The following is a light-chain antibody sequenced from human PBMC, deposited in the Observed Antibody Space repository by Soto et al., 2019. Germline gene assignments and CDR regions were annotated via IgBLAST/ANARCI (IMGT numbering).Light chain of an antibody. J-gene: IGKJ5*01. Sequence: EFVLTQSPGTLSLSPVERATLSCMASQSLTNSFMAWYQQKPGQAPRLLIYDTSSRASGIPDRFSGGGSGTDFTLTITGLEPEDLAVYYCQQYGSSPPFTFGQGTRWRL. V-gene: IGKV3-20*01. CDR3: QQYGSSPPFT. CDR1: QSLTNSF. CDR2: DTS.